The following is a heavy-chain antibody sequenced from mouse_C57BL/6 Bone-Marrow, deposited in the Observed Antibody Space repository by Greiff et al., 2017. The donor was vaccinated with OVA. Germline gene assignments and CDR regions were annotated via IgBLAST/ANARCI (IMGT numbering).Heavy chain of an antibody. CDR3: ARFCGYYLGGAMDY. D-gene: IGHD2-3*01. V-gene: IGHV1-85*01. J-gene: IGHJ4*01. Sequence: VQLVESGPELVKPGASVKLSCKASGYTFTSYDINWVKQRPGQGLEWIGWIYPRDGSTKYNEKFKGKATLTVDTSSSTAYMELHSLTSEDSAVYFCARFCGYYLGGAMDYWGQGTSVTVSS. CDR2: IYPRDGST. CDR1: GYTFTSYD.